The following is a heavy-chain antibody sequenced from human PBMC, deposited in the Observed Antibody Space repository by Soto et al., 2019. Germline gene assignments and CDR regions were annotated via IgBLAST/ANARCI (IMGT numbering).Heavy chain of an antibody. CDR2: FIPIFDTA. CDR3: ARHDCISSSCYYYYYYGMDV. Sequence: QVQLVQAGAEVKKPGSSVKVSCKASGGTFSSYAISWVRQAPGQGLEWVGGFIPIFDTANYAQKFQGRVTITADESTRTAYRELRSLRSEDTAVYYCARHDCISSSCYYYYYYGMDVWGQGTTVTVSS. J-gene: IGHJ6*02. D-gene: IGHD2-15*01. V-gene: IGHV1-69*12. CDR1: GGTFSSYA.